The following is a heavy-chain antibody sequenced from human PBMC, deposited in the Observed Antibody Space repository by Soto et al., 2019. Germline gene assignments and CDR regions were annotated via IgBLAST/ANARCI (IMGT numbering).Heavy chain of an antibody. CDR1: GYTFTSYA. CDR3: ARDWPNYDILTGADY. CDR2: INAGNGNT. Sequence: ASVKVSFKACGYTFTSYAMHWVRQAPGQRLEWMGWINAGNGNTKYSQKFQGRVTITRDTSASTAYMELSSLRSEDTAVYYCARDWPNYDILTGADYWGQGTLVTVSS. V-gene: IGHV1-3*01. D-gene: IGHD3-9*01. J-gene: IGHJ4*02.